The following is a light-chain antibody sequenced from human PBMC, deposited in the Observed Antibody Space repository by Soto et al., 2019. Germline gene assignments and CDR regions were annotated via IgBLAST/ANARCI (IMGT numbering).Light chain of an antibody. CDR1: QTISTM. V-gene: IGKV1-5*01. J-gene: IGKJ1*01. CDR2: DAS. Sequence: IQVTQSPSTLSSSVGDRVTLTCRASQTISTMLAWYKQKPGKAPKLLSYDASSLESGVPSRFRGSGSGTEFTLTISSLKPDDFETYYCQQYNSYSQTFGQGTKVDI. CDR3: QQYNSYSQT.